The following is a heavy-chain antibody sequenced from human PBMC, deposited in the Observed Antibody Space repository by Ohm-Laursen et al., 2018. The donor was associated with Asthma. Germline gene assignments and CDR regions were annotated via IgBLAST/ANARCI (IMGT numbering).Heavy chain of an antibody. CDR1: GSSLTTNGVG. CDR2: IYWNDDK. CDR3: AHTRITVFGVFDY. V-gene: IGHV2-5*01. D-gene: IGHD3-3*01. Sequence: TQTLTLTCTISGSSLTTNGVGVGWIRQPPGKALEWLARIYWNDDKLYSPSLETRLTITRDTSENQVVLTMTNMDPVDTATYYCAHTRITVFGVFDYWGQGTLVTVSS. J-gene: IGHJ4*02.